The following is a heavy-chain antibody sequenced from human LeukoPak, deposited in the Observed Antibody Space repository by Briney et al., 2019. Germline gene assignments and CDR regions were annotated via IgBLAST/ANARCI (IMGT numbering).Heavy chain of an antibody. CDR3: AKDLSSAITSALVLDV. CDR1: GFSFSDYY. D-gene: IGHD3-22*01. J-gene: IGHJ6*02. V-gene: IGHV3-7*03. CDR2: IKQDGTEK. Sequence: GGSLRLSCAASGFSFSDYYMSWIRQAPGKGLEWVANIKQDGTEKYYVDSVKGRFTISRDNVKNVLYLQMTSLRPEDTALYYCAKDLSSAITSALVLDVWGQGTTVIVSS.